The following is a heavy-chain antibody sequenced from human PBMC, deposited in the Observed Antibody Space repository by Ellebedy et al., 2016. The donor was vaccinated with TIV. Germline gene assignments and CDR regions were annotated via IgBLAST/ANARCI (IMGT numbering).Heavy chain of an antibody. V-gene: IGHV4-59*01. CDR2: IYYSGNT. CDR3: ARDRRAFDI. J-gene: IGHJ3*02. Sequence: SETLSLXXTVSGGSISSYYWSWIRQPPGKGLEWIGYIYYSGNTNYNPSLKSRVTISVDRSKNQFSLKLSSVTAADTAVYYCARDRRAFDIWGQGTMVTVSS. CDR1: GGSISSYY.